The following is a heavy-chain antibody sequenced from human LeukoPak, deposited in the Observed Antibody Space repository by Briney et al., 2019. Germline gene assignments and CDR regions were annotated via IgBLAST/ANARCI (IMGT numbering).Heavy chain of an antibody. J-gene: IGHJ4*02. CDR3: ASGYYYDSSGPPDYFDY. Sequence: GGSLRLSCAASGFTFGSYWMSWVRQAPGKGLEWVANIKQDGSEKYYADSVKGRFTTSRDNAKNSVYLQMNSLRAEDTAVYYCASGYYYDSSGPPDYFDYWGQGTLVTVSS. V-gene: IGHV3-7*01. D-gene: IGHD3-22*01. CDR1: GFTFGSYW. CDR2: IKQDGSEK.